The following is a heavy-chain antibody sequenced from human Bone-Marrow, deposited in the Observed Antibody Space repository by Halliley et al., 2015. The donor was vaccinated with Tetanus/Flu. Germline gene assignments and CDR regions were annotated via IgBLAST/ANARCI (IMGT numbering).Heavy chain of an antibody. Sequence: GIIYPGDSDPRYSPSFQGQVTISADKSISPAYLQWSSLKASDTAMYYCARLPYYYDSSGSPGDYWGQGTLVTVSS. CDR2: IYPGDSDP. V-gene: IGHV5-51*01. D-gene: IGHD3-22*01. CDR3: ARLPYYYDSSGSPGDY. J-gene: IGHJ4*02.